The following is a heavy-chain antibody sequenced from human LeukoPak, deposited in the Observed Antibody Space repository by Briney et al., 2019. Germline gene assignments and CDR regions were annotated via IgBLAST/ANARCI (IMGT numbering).Heavy chain of an antibody. CDR1: GDSVNDYY. CDR3: ARGGARGSSAFDV. V-gene: IGHV4-59*02. CDR2: IYYSGST. Sequence: SETLSLTCTVSGDSVNDYYWNWIRQPPGKGLEWIGYIYYSGSTDYNPSLKSRLTMSVDTSKNEFSLKLNSVTAADTAVYYCARGGARGSSAFDVWGQGTMVIVS. J-gene: IGHJ3*01. D-gene: IGHD3-10*01.